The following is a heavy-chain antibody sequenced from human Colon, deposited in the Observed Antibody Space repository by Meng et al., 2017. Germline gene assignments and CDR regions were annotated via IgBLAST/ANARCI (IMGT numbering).Heavy chain of an antibody. D-gene: IGHD5-12*01. CDR2: ISSSGSAI. CDR3: ANGYSPDY. CDR1: GFIFSDYY. V-gene: IGHV3-11*01. J-gene: IGHJ4*02. Sequence: SCAASGFIFSDYYMSWIRQAPGKGLEWVSHISSSGSAIYYADSVKGRFTISRDNSKNTLYLQMNSLRVEDTAVFYCANGYSPDYWGQGTLVTVSS.